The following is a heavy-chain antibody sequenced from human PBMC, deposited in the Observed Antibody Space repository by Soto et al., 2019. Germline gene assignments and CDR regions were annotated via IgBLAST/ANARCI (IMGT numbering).Heavy chain of an antibody. CDR2: ISYDGSNK. J-gene: IGHJ5*02. D-gene: IGHD1-26*01. Sequence: PGGSLRLSCAASGFTFSSYAMHWVRQAPGKGLEWVAVISYDGSNKYYADSVKGRFTISRDNSKNTLYLQMNSLRAEDTAVYYCAREWELLLFGNWFDPWGQGTLVTVSS. CDR3: AREWELLLFGNWFDP. V-gene: IGHV3-30-3*01. CDR1: GFTFSSYA.